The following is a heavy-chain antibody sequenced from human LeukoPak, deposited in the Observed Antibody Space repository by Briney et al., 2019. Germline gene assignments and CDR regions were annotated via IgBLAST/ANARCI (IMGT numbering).Heavy chain of an antibody. J-gene: IGHJ4*02. D-gene: IGHD1-26*01. CDR2: INEDGGDK. CDR3: ARAGSVGSVDY. V-gene: IGHV3-7*01. CDR1: AFTFSNYW. Sequence: GGSLRLSCAASAFTFSNYWMSWVRQAPGKGLEWVANINEDGGDKYYVDSVKGRFTISRDNAKNSLFLQMNSLRDEDTAVYYCARAGSVGSVDYWGQGTLVTVSS.